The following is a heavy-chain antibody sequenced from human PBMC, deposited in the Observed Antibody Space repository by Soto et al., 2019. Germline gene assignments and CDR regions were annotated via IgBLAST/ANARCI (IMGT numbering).Heavy chain of an antibody. Sequence: QVQLQESGPGLVKPSETLSLTCTVSGGSISSYYWSWIRQPPGKGLEWIGYIYYSGSTNYNPSLKSRVTISVDTSKNQFSLKLSSVTAADTAVYYCARDLGGSGSYYKKGYYYYYYGMDVWGQGTTVTVSS. CDR2: IYYSGST. V-gene: IGHV4-59*01. J-gene: IGHJ6*02. D-gene: IGHD3-10*01. CDR1: GGSISSYY. CDR3: ARDLGGSGSYYKKGYYYYYYGMDV.